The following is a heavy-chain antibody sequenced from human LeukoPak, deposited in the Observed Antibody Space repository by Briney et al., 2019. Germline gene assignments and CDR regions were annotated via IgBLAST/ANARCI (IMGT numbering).Heavy chain of an antibody. V-gene: IGHV3-66*01. D-gene: IGHD3-22*01. CDR1: GFTVSSSY. Sequence: GGSLRLSCAASGFTVSSSYMGWVRQAPGKGLYWVSVIYSGGSTYYADSVKGRFTISRDNSKNTLYLQMNSLRAEDTAVYYCARARYDTSGYDYWGQGTLVTDSS. CDR3: ARARYDTSGYDY. J-gene: IGHJ4*02. CDR2: IYSGGST.